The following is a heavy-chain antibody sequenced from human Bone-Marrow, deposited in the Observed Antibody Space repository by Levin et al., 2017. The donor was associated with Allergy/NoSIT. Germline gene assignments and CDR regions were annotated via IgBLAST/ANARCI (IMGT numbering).Heavy chain of an antibody. CDR1: GFTFSNYA. Sequence: GGSLRLSCAASGFTFSNYAMNWVRQAPGKGLEWVSLITGTGGGTYYADSVKGRFTISRDNSNNTLYLQMNSLRAEDTAVYFCAKDQVSSWGATFDHWGQGILVTVSS. D-gene: IGHD3-16*01. J-gene: IGHJ4*02. V-gene: IGHV3-23*01. CDR2: ITGTGGGT. CDR3: AKDQVSSWGATFDH.